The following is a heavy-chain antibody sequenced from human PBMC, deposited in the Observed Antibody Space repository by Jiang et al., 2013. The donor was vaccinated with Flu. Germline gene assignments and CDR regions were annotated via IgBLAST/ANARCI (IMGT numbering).Heavy chain of an antibody. J-gene: IGHJ6*02. V-gene: IGHV4-31*03. CDR1: GGSISSGGYY. Sequence: GLVKPSQTLSLTCTVSGGSISSGGYYWSWIRQHPGKGLEWIGYIYYSGSTYYNPSLKSRVTISVDTSKNQFSLKLSSVTAADTAVYYCARVVPGTTGSYYYGMDVWGQGTTVTVSS. CDR2: IYYSGST. D-gene: IGHD1-7*01. CDR3: ARVVPGTTGSYYYGMDV.